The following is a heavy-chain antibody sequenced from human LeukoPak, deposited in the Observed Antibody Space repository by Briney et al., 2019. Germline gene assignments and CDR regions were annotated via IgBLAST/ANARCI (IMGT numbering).Heavy chain of an antibody. CDR2: ISGSDSTI. CDR3: ARRALGAFDI. Sequence: PGGSLRLSCAASGFTFSSYELNWVRQAPGKGLEWVSYISGSDSTIYYADSVKGRFTISRDNAKNSLYLQMNSLRADDTAVYYCARRALGAFDIWGQGTMVTVSS. CDR1: GFTFSSYE. D-gene: IGHD7-27*01. J-gene: IGHJ3*02. V-gene: IGHV3-48*03.